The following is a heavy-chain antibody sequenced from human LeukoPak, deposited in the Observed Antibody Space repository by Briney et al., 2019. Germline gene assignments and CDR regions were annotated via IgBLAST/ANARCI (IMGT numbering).Heavy chain of an antibody. V-gene: IGHV3-23*01. CDR2: MTGPADTT. CDR1: GFNFNNFA. Sequence: GVSLRLSCAASGFNFNNFAMSWVRQAPGKGLEWLSAMTGPADTTYYAESVKGRFTISRDYSKSMVFLQMNSLRVEDTAIYYCAKGAEIDHWGQGTLVTVSS. J-gene: IGHJ4*02. CDR3: AKGAEIDH.